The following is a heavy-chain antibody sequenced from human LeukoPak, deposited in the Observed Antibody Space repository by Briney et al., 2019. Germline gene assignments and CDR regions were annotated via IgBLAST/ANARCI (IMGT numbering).Heavy chain of an antibody. CDR2: INPNNGDT. V-gene: IGHV1-2*02. J-gene: IGHJ4*02. CDR3: ARDKGGRYYPPDY. CDR1: GYTFSGYY. D-gene: IGHD1-26*01. Sequence: ASVKVSCKTSGYTFSGYYIHWVRQAPGQGLEWMGWINPNNGDTVYEQKFQGRVTVTRDTSITTAYMEVNRLKSDDTAVYYCARDKGGRYYPPDYWGQGTPVTVSS.